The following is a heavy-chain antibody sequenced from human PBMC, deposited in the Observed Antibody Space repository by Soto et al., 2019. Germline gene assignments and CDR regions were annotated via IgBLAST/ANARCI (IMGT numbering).Heavy chain of an antibody. J-gene: IGHJ5*02. CDR2: INHSGST. CDR1: GWSFSVYD. Sequence: LVTLSLTCVVYGWSFSVYDLNWIRQPPGKGLEWIGEINHSGSTYYNPSLRSRVTISVDTSKNQFSLKLSSVTAADTAVFYCARHYSSGSRHWFDPWGQGTLVTVSS. D-gene: IGHD6-19*01. CDR3: ARHYSSGSRHWFDP. V-gene: IGHV4-34*01.